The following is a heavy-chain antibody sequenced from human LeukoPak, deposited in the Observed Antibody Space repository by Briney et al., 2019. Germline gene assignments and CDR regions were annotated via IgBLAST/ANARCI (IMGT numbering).Heavy chain of an antibody. CDR2: ISPSGDST. CDR3: AKIAARDTGEGY. D-gene: IGHD6-6*01. V-gene: IGHV1-46*01. CDR1: GYTFTSNH. J-gene: IGHJ4*02. Sequence: GASVKVSCKASGYTFTSNHIHWVRQAPGQGLEWMGVISPSGDSTSYAPNFQGRVIVTRDTSTSTVYMELSSLRSEDTAIYYCAKIAARDTGEGYWGQGTLVTVSS.